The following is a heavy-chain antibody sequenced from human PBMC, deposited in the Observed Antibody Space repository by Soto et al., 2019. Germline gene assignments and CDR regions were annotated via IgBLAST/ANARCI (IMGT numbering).Heavy chain of an antibody. Sequence: PGGSLRLSCAASGFTFSSYGMHWVRQAPGKGLEWVAVIWYDGSNKYYADSVKGRFTISRDNSKNTLYLQMNSLRAEDTAVYYWARDYDILTGYYKSSGYYFDYWGQGTLVTVS. D-gene: IGHD3-9*01. CDR1: GFTFSSYG. CDR3: ARDYDILTGYYKSSGYYFDY. J-gene: IGHJ4*02. CDR2: IWYDGSNK. V-gene: IGHV3-33*01.